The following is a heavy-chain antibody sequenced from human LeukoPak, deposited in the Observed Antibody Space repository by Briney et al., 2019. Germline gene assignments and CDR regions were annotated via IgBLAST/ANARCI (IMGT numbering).Heavy chain of an antibody. Sequence: PGGSLRLSCAASGFTFSSYSMKWVRQAPGKGLEWVSSISSSSNYIYYADSVKGRFTISRDNAKNSLYLQMNSLRAEDTAVYYCARVSILIVPYYDFDIWAEGTMVPVS. CDR2: ISSSSNYI. V-gene: IGHV3-21*01. CDR3: ARVSILIVPYYDFDI. D-gene: IGHD2/OR15-2a*01. J-gene: IGHJ3*02. CDR1: GFTFSSYS.